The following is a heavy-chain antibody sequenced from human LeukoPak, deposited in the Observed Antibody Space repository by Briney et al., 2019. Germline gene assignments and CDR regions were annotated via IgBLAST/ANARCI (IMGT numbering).Heavy chain of an antibody. CDR3: ARAKGYCSSTSCLTFAEYFQH. CDR2: IIPILGIA. D-gene: IGHD2-2*01. Sequence: SVKVSCKASGGTFSSYAISWVRQAPGQGLEWMGRIIPILGIANYAQKFQGGVTMTRDTSISTAYMELSRLRSDDTAVYYCARAKGYCSSTSCLTFAEYFQHWGQGTLVTVSS. V-gene: IGHV1-69*04. CDR1: GGTFSSYA. J-gene: IGHJ1*01.